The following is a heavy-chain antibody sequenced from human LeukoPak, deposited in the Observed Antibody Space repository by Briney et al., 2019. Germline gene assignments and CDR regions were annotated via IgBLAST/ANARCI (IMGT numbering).Heavy chain of an antibody. CDR1: GFTLSGSA. D-gene: IGHD2-2*01. J-gene: IGHJ4*02. CDR2: IRSKANSYAT. CDR3: TRLTGDDCSSTSCRDY. Sequence: GGPLRLSCAASGFTLSGSAMHWVRPASGKGLEWVGRIRSKANSYATAYAASVKGRFTISRDDSKNTAYLQMNSLKTEDTAVYYCTRLTGDDCSSTSCRDYWGQGTLVTVSS. V-gene: IGHV3-73*01.